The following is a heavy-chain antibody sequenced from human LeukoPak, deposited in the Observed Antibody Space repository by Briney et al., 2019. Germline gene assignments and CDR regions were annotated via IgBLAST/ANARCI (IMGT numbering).Heavy chain of an antibody. D-gene: IGHD3-9*01. CDR3: ARLYYDILTGYPPLVWFDP. CDR2: ISAYNGNT. CDR1: GYTFTSYG. Sequence: ASVKVSCKASGYTFTSYGISWVRQAPGQGLEWMGWISAYNGNTNYAQKLQGRVTMTTDTSTSTAYMELRSLRSDDTAVYCCARLYYDILTGYPPLVWFDPWGQGTLVTVSS. V-gene: IGHV1-18*01. J-gene: IGHJ5*02.